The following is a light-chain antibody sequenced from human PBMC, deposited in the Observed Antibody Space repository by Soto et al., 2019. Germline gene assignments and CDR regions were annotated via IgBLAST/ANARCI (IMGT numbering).Light chain of an antibody. CDR2: DDN. J-gene: IGLJ1*01. CDR3: GSWDSSLTAYV. Sequence: QSVLTQPPSVSAAPGQKVTISCSGSSSNIGGNSVSWYQQLPGTAPKLLIYDDNKRPSGIPDRFSGSKSGTSATLGITGFQTGDEADYYCGSWDSSLTAYVFGTGTRSPS. V-gene: IGLV1-51*01. CDR1: SSNIGGNS.